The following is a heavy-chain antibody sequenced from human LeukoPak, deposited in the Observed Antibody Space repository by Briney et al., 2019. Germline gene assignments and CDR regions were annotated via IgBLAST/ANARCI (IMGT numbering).Heavy chain of an antibody. V-gene: IGHV3-49*03. J-gene: IGHJ5*02. CDR1: GFTFGDYA. CDR2: IRSKAYGGTT. Sequence: GGSLRLSCTASGFTFGDYAMSWFRQAPGKGLEWVGFIRSKAYGGTTEYAASVKGRFTISRDDSKSIAYLQMNSLKTEDTAVYYCTRDPPLRSIAAAGWVPWGQGTLVTVSS. CDR3: TRDPPLRSIAAAGWVP. D-gene: IGHD6-13*01.